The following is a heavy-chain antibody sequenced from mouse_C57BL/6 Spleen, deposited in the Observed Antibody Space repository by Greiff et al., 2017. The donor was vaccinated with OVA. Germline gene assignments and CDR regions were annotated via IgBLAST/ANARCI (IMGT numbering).Heavy chain of an antibody. Sequence: QVQLQQSGAELVRPGSSVKLSCKASGYTFTSYWMDWVKQRPGQGLEWIGNIYPSDSETHYNQKFKDKATLTVDKSSSTAYMQLSSLTSEDSAVYYCARFSYSLYAMDYWGQGTSVTVSS. V-gene: IGHV1-61*01. J-gene: IGHJ4*01. CDR2: IYPSDSET. CDR1: GYTFTSYW. CDR3: ARFSYSLYAMDY. D-gene: IGHD2-12*01.